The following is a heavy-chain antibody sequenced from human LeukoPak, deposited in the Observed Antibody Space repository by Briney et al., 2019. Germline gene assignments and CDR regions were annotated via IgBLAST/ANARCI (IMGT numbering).Heavy chain of an antibody. J-gene: IGHJ4*02. D-gene: IGHD1-20*01. CDR2: IKSETDGGTT. Sequence: GGSLRLSCAASGLTFRSYVMSWVRQAPGKGLDWVGRIKSETDGGTTDYAAPVKGRFTISRDVSKNTLYLQMNSLEIEDTAVYYCARGIIGLRGFDYWGQGTLVTVSS. CDR1: GLTFRSYV. V-gene: IGHV3-15*01. CDR3: ARGIIGLRGFDY.